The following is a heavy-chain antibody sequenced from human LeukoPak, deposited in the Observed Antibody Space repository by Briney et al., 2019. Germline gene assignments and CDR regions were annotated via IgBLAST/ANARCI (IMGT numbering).Heavy chain of an antibody. D-gene: IGHD2-15*01. CDR3: GRGTYCSGGSCYSFDY. CDR2: FNPNSGDT. V-gene: IGHV1-2*02. J-gene: IGHJ4*02. CDR1: GYTFTGYY. Sequence: GASVKVSCKASGYTFTGYYMHWVRQAPGQGREWMGWFNPNSGDTNYAQKFQGRVTMTRDTSISTAHMELGRLTSDDTAVYYCGRGTYCSGGSCYSFDYWGQGTLVTVSS.